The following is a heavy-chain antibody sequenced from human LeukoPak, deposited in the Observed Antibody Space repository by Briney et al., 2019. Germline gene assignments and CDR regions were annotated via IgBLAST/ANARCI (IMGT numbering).Heavy chain of an antibody. CDR2: ISTYNGIT. J-gene: IGHJ4*02. Sequence: ASVKVSCKASGYTFPSYDINWVRQAPGQGLEWMGWISTYNGITSYAQKLQGRVTMTTDTSSTTAYMELRSLRSDDTALYYCARDRGLRATAGTRIDFWGQGTLVTVSS. CDR3: ARDRGLRATAGTRIDF. CDR1: GYTFPSYD. D-gene: IGHD6-13*01. V-gene: IGHV1-18*01.